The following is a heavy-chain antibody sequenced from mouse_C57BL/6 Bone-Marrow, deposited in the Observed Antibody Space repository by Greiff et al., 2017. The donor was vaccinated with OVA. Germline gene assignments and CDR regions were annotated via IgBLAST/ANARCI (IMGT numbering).Heavy chain of an antibody. CDR1: GFSLTSYG. CDR2: IWSGGST. V-gene: IGHV2-2*01. J-gene: IGHJ1*03. CDR3: YLSSFDV. Sequence: QVQLKQSGPGLVQPSQSLSITCTVSGFSLTSYGVHWVRQSPGKGLEWLGVIWSGGSTDYNAAFISRLSISKDNSKSQVFFKMNSLQADDTALYYSYLSSFDVWGTGTTVTVSS. D-gene: IGHD5-1*01.